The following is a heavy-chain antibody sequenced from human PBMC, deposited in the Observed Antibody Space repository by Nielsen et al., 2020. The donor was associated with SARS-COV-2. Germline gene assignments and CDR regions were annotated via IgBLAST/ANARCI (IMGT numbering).Heavy chain of an antibody. V-gene: IGHV4-59*01. D-gene: IGHD6-6*01. CDR3: VSSSQDYYYYGMDV. J-gene: IGHJ6*02. Sequence: SETLSLTCTVSGGSISSYYWSWIRQPPGKGLEWIGYIYYSGSTNYNPSLKSRVTISVDTSKNQFSLKLSSVTAADTAVYYCVSSSQDYYYYGMDVWGQGTTVTVPS. CDR2: IYYSGST. CDR1: GGSISSYY.